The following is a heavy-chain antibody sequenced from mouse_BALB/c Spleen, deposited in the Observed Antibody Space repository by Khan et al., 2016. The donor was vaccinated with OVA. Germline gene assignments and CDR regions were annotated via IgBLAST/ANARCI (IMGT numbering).Heavy chain of an antibody. CDR1: GFSLTNYG. CDR3: ASPPYFHCSVLGY. D-gene: IGHD1-2*01. J-gene: IGHJ4*01. Sequence: QVQLKESGPGLVAPSQSLSITCTISGFSLTNYGVHWVRQPPGKGLEWLVVIWSDGTKNYDSALKSRLTISKDNSKSQVILKMDKLQTVDTSRSYCASPPYFHCSVLGYWGQGPPVPVPS. V-gene: IGHV2-6-1*01. CDR2: IWSDGTK.